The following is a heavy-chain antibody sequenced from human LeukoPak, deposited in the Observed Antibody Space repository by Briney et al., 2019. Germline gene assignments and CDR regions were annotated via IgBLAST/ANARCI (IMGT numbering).Heavy chain of an antibody. CDR1: GFTFSDYF. CDR2: ISTSGSTI. Sequence: GGSLRLSCAASGFTFSDYFMSWIRQAPGKGLEWVSYISTSGSTIYYADSVKGRFTISRDNAKNSLYLQMNSLRAEDTAVYYCARALGFGELWSYYYYMDVWGKGTTVTISS. CDR3: ARALGFGELWSYYYYMDV. V-gene: IGHV3-11*04. D-gene: IGHD3-10*01. J-gene: IGHJ6*03.